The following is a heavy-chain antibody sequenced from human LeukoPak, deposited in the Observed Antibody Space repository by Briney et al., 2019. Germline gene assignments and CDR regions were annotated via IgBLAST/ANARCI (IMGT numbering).Heavy chain of an antibody. CDR1: GGSISSGSYY. Sequence: SQTLSLTCTVSGGSISSGSYYWSWIRQPPGKGLEWIGYIYYSGSTNYNPSLKSRVTISVDTSKNQFSLKLSSVTAADTAVYYCARSEAVLWFGESPLDYWGQGTLVTVSS. CDR2: IYYSGST. V-gene: IGHV4-61*01. CDR3: ARSEAVLWFGESPLDY. J-gene: IGHJ4*02. D-gene: IGHD3-10*01.